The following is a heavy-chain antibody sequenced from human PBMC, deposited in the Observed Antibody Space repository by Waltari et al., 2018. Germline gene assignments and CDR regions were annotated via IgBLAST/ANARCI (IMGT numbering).Heavy chain of an antibody. CDR2: MNPNSGNT. V-gene: IGHV1-8*03. Sequence: QVQLVQSGAEVKKPGASVKVSCKASGYTFTSYDLNWVRQATGQGLEWMGWMNPNSGNTGYAQKCKGRVTITRNTSISTAYMELSSLRSEDTAVYDCARGGSSWYPRSWFDPWGQGTLVTVSS. CDR3: ARGGSSWYPRSWFDP. CDR1: GYTFTSYD. J-gene: IGHJ5*02. D-gene: IGHD6-13*01.